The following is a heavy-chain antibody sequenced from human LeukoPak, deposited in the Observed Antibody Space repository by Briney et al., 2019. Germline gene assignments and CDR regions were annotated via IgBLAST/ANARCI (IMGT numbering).Heavy chain of an antibody. D-gene: IGHD6-13*01. CDR2: IYHSGST. CDR3: ARQQLVPGYFDY. J-gene: IGHJ4*02. CDR1: GFTFSSYW. V-gene: IGHV4-38-2*01. Sequence: GSLRLSCAASGFTFSSYWMSWIRQPPGKGLEWIGSIYHSGSTYYNPSLKSRVTISVDTSKNQFSLKLSSVTAADTAVYYCARQQLVPGYFDYWGQGTLVTVSS.